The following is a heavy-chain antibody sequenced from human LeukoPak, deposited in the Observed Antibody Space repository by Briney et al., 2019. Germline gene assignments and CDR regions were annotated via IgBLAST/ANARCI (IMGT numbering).Heavy chain of an antibody. CDR1: GYTFTSDG. Sequence: ASVKVSCKASGYTFTSDGISWVRQAPGQGLEWMGWISAYNGNTNYAQKLQGRVTMTTDTSTSTAYMELRSLRSDDTAVYYCARARSVTMIIVVNDAFDIWGQGTMVTVSS. J-gene: IGHJ3*02. D-gene: IGHD3-22*01. V-gene: IGHV1-18*01. CDR2: ISAYNGNT. CDR3: ARARSVTMIIVVNDAFDI.